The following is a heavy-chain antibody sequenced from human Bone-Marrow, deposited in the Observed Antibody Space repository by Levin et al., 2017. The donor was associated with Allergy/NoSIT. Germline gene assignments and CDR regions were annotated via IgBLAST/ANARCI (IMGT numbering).Heavy chain of an antibody. CDR3: SRGGND. CDR2: ISYRGST. Sequence: SETLSLTCTVSGGSISSGTYYWSWIRQHPGRGLEWIGYISYRGSTFYNPSLQRRLTISVDTSKNQLLLKLTSVTAADTAVYYCSRGGNDWGQGTLVTVSS. D-gene: IGHD5-12*01. V-gene: IGHV4-31*03. CDR1: GGSISSGTYY. J-gene: IGHJ4*02.